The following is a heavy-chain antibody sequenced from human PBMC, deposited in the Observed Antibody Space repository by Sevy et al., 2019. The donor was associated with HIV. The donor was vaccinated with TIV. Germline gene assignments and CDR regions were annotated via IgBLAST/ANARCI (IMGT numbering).Heavy chain of an antibody. J-gene: IGHJ4*02. D-gene: IGHD4-4*01. CDR1: GFTFSGYW. CDR3: ARGGYRNFDY. CDR2: IHEDGSEK. Sequence: GGSLRLSCGVSGFTFSGYWMTWVRQAPGKGLECVANIHEDGSEKHYVDSVKGRFTISRDNARNSLFLQMNNLRAKDTAVYYCARGGYRNFDYWGQRTLVTVSS. V-gene: IGHV3-7*01.